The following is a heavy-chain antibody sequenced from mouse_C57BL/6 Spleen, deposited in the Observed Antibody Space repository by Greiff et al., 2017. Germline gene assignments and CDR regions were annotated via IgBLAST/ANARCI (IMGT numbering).Heavy chain of an antibody. J-gene: IGHJ1*03. CDR3: AREDPSYYGSSYGYFDV. CDR1: GFTFSDYY. Sequence: EVKLVESEGGLVQPGSSMKLSCTASGFTFSDYYMAWVRQVPEKGLEWVANINYDGSSTYYLDSLKSRFIISRDNAKNILYLQMSSLKSEDTATYYCAREDPSYYGSSYGYFDVWGTGTTVTVSS. D-gene: IGHD1-1*01. CDR2: INYDGSST. V-gene: IGHV5-16*01.